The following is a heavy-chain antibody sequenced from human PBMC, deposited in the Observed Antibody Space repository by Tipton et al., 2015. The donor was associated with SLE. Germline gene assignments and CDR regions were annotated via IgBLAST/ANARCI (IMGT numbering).Heavy chain of an antibody. CDR2: VYHSGST. CDR1: GYSISSDYY. V-gene: IGHV4-38-2*02. Sequence: TLFLTCTVSGYSISSDYYWGWIRQPPGKGLEWIGSVYHSGSTYYNPSLKSRVTISVDTSKNQFSLKLNSVTAADTAVYYCARGGIQLWNWFDPWGQGTLVTVSS. D-gene: IGHD5-18*01. CDR3: ARGGIQLWNWFDP. J-gene: IGHJ5*02.